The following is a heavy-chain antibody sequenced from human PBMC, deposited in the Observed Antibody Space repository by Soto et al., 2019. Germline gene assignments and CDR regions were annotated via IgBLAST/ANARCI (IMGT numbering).Heavy chain of an antibody. CDR3: AREYPSTYYFDP. J-gene: IGHJ5*02. V-gene: IGHV1-46*01. CDR2: IKPGGGTA. Sequence: ASVKVSCKASGYTFANYFMHWVLQAPGQGLEWMGIIKPGGGTADYTQKFQDRVTMTSDTSTSTVYMELSSLRSEDTAVYYCAREYPSTYYFDPWGQGTLVTVSS. D-gene: IGHD3-22*01. CDR1: GYTFANYF.